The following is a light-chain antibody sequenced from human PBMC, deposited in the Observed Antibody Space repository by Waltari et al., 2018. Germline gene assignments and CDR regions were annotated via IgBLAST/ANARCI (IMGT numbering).Light chain of an antibody. CDR2: DAS. J-gene: IGKJ3*01. CDR1: QSVSSY. V-gene: IGKV3-11*01. CDR3: QQRSNWPPRFT. Sequence: EIVLTQSPATLSLSPEERATLSCRASQSVSSYLAWYQQKPGQAPRLLIYDASNGATGIPARFSGSGSGTDFTLTISSLEPEDFAVYYCQQRSNWPPRFTFGPGTKVDIK.